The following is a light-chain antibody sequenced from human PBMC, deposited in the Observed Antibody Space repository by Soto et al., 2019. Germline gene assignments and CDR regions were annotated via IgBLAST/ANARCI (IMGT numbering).Light chain of an antibody. CDR3: QQYGNSPQT. CDR2: DAS. Sequence: EIVLTQSPGTLSLSPVEGATLSCRSSQSVSSSYIAWYQHKPGQSPRLLISDASTGASGIPPRFSGSGSGTEFTLTISRLEPEDFAVYYCQQYGNSPQTFGQGTKVDIK. V-gene: IGKV3-20*01. J-gene: IGKJ1*01. CDR1: QSVSSSY.